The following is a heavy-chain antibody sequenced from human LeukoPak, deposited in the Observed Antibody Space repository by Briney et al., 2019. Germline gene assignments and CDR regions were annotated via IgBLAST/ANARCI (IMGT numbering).Heavy chain of an antibody. CDR3: AREETMGY. J-gene: IGHJ4*02. CDR2: INRDGSNT. Sequence: GGSLRLSCAASGFTFNNYWMHWVRQAPGKGLVWVSRINRDGSNTDYADSVKGRFTISRDNAKNTLYLQMNSLSAEDTAVYYCAREETMGYWGQGTLVTASS. CDR1: GFTFNNYW. V-gene: IGHV3-74*01. D-gene: IGHD3-10*01.